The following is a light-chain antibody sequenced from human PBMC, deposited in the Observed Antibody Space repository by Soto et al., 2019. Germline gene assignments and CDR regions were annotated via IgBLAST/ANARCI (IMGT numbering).Light chain of an antibody. Sequence: QSALTQPPSASGSPGQSVTISCTGTSSDVGDYNYVSWYQQHPGKAPKLMIYEVNKRPSGVPDRFSGSKSGNTASLTVSGLQADDEADYYCSSYAGNNNDVFGTGTKLTVL. V-gene: IGLV2-8*01. CDR2: EVN. CDR3: SSYAGNNNDV. J-gene: IGLJ1*01. CDR1: SSDVGDYNY.